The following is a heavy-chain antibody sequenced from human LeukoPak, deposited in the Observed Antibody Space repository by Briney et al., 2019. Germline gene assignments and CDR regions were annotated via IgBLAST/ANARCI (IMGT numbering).Heavy chain of an antibody. CDR1: GGSISTYY. CDR3: ARDRGAAATGGYYYGMDV. J-gene: IGHJ6*02. Sequence: PSETLSLTCTVSGGSISTYYWSWIRQPPGKGLEWIGDIYYSGSTNYNPSLKSRVTISVDTSKNQFSLKLNSVTAADTAVYYCARDRGAAATGGYYYGMDVWGQGTTVSGSS. CDR2: IYYSGST. D-gene: IGHD6-13*01. V-gene: IGHV4-59*01.